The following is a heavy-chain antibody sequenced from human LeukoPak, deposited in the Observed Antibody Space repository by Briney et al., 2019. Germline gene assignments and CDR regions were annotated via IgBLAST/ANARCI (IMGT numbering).Heavy chain of an antibody. Sequence: RSGGSLRLSCAASGFTFSSYWMHWVRQAPGKGLVWGSRINSDGSRTSYADSVKGRFTISRDNAKNTMYLQINSLRDEDTAVYYCARLMVTAWYEAFDIWGQGTKVTVSS. CDR1: GFTFSSYW. CDR2: INSDGSRT. D-gene: IGHD2-21*02. V-gene: IGHV3-74*01. CDR3: ARLMVTAWYEAFDI. J-gene: IGHJ3*02.